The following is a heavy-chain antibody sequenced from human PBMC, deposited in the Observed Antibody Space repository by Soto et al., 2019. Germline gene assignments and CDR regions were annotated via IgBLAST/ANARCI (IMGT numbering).Heavy chain of an antibody. Sequence: PSATLSLTCAVYGESFSGYHWSWVRQAPGKGLEWVSAISDSGSSTYHADSVKGRFTISRDNSKNTLYMQMNSLRGEDTAVYYCVKGSRGSRPYYFDYWGQGTRVTVSS. V-gene: IGHV3-23*01. D-gene: IGHD3-22*01. CDR1: GESFSGYH. J-gene: IGHJ4*02. CDR2: ISDSGSST. CDR3: VKGSRGSRPYYFDY.